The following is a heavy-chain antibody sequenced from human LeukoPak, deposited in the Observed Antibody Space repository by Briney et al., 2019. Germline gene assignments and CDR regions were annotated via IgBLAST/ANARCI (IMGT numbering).Heavy chain of an antibody. V-gene: IGHV3-23*01. CDR3: AKDDSRGSGSSGWFDP. CDR1: GFTFSNYA. J-gene: IGHJ5*02. CDR2: ISGSGTST. Sequence: PGGSLRLSCAASGFTFSNYAMSWVRQAPGKGLEWVSAISGSGTSTYYADSVKGRLTISRDNSKNTLYLQMNTLRAEDTAIYYCAKDDSRGSGSSGWFDPWGQGTLATVSS. D-gene: IGHD3-10*01.